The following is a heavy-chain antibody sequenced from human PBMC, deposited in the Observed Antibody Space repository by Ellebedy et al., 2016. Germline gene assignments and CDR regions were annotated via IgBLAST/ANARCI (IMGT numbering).Heavy chain of an antibody. J-gene: IGHJ4*02. CDR3: ARVFWSGYCSDY. Sequence: GGSLRLXXAVSGFTFGSYSMNWVRQAPGKGLEWVAYISSSSSTIYYADSVKGRFTISRDNAKNSLYLQVNSLRDEDTAVYYCARVFWSGYCSDYWGQGTLVTVSS. CDR2: ISSSSSTI. V-gene: IGHV3-48*02. D-gene: IGHD3-3*01. CDR1: GFTFGSYS.